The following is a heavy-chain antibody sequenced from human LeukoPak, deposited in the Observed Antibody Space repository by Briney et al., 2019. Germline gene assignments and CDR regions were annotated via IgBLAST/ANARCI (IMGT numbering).Heavy chain of an antibody. CDR2: ISSSSSYI. V-gene: IGHV3-21*01. Sequence: GGSLRLSCAASGFTFSSYSTNWVRQAPGKGLEWVSSISSSSSYIYYADSVKGRFTISRDNAKNPLYLQMNSLRAEDTAVYYCARDPPLYYYDSSGSDYWGQGTLVTVSS. CDR3: ARDPPLYYYDSSGSDY. J-gene: IGHJ4*02. D-gene: IGHD3-22*01. CDR1: GFTFSSYS.